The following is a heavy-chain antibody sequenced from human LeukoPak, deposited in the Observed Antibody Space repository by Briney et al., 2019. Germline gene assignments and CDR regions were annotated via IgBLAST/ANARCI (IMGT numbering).Heavy chain of an antibody. CDR1: GFMFSAYA. CDR3: VSQSYSGSDNYYFHY. Sequence: GGSLRLSRVTSGFMFSAYAMSWVRQAPGKGLEWVSIISGSGERTYCADSVKGRFTVSRDNSKNTLYLQMKSLRAEDTAVYYCVSQSYSGSDNYYFHYWGQGTLVAVSS. V-gene: IGHV3-23*01. CDR2: ISGSGERT. J-gene: IGHJ4*02. D-gene: IGHD1-26*01.